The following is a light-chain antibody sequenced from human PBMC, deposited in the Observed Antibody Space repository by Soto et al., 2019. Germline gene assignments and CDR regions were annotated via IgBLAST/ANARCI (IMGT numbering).Light chain of an antibody. J-gene: IGLJ3*02. Sequence: QSALTQSASVSGSPGQSITISCTGTSSDVGGYNYVSWYQQHPGKAPKLIIYDVSNRPSGVSTRFSGSKSGNTASLTISGLQAEDEADYYCAAWDDSLNGWVFGGGTKVTVL. CDR1: SSDVGGYNY. CDR2: DVS. CDR3: AAWDDSLNGWV. V-gene: IGLV2-14*01.